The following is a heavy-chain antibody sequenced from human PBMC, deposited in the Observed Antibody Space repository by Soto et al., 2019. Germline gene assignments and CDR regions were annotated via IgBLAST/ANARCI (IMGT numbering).Heavy chain of an antibody. CDR2: INTYNGNT. V-gene: IGHV1-18*01. CDR3: ARSIVVVTAADY. Sequence: GASVKVSCKASGYTFTTYGISWVRQAPGQGLEWMGWINTYNGNTNYAQQLQGRVTMTTDTSTSTAYMELRSLRSDDTAVYYCARSIVVVTAADYWGQGTLVTVSS. J-gene: IGHJ4*02. D-gene: IGHD2-21*02. CDR1: GYTFTTYG.